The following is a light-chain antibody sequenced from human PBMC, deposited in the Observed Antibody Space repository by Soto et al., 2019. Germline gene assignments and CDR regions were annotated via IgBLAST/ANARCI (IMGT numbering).Light chain of an antibody. V-gene: IGKV1-27*01. Sequence: DIQMTQSPSSLSTSVGDRVTLTCRASQAISNDLAWYHRKPVNVPKLLIYAASTLQSGVPSRFSGSGSGTELNLTISNLQPEDVATYYCQQYGSLSWTFGQGTKVEIK. CDR1: QAISND. CDR2: AAS. J-gene: IGKJ1*01. CDR3: QQYGSLSWT.